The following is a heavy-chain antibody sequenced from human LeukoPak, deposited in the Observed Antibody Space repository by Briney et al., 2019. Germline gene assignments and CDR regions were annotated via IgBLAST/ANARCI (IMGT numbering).Heavy chain of an antibody. V-gene: IGHV1-2*02. J-gene: IGHJ6*03. CDR1: GYTFTGYY. Sequence: GASVKVSCKASGYTFTGYYMYWVRQAPGQGLEWMGWINPNSGGTNYAQKFQGRVTMTRDTSISTAYMELSRLRSDDTAVYYCARSLLPPYYYYMDVWGKGTTVTVSS. CDR2: INPNSGGT. D-gene: IGHD2-15*01. CDR3: ARSLLPPYYYYMDV.